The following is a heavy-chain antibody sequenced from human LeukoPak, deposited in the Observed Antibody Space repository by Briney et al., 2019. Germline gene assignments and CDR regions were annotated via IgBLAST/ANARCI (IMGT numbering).Heavy chain of an antibody. CDR3: ARQPESEYSYGFEDH. Sequence: SETLSLTCTVSGASVSSSSYYWGWIRQPPGKGLEWIASMRYSGNTFSNPSLKSRVTISVDTSQYPFSLRLNSVTAADTALYYGARQPESEYSYGFEDHWGQGILVTVSS. D-gene: IGHD5-18*01. J-gene: IGHJ4*02. CDR1: GASVSSSSYY. CDR2: MRYSGNT. V-gene: IGHV4-39*01.